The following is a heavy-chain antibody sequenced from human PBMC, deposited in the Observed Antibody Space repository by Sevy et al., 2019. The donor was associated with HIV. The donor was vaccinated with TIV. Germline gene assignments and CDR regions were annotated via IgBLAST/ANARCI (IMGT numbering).Heavy chain of an antibody. D-gene: IGHD2-2*02. CDR3: SRDRGPAAISDAFDI. CDR1: GGNLHNYG. J-gene: IGHJ3*02. Sequence: ASVKVSCKASGGNLHNYGINWVRQAPGHGLEWMGGLIPIFRTSTYAQNFRGRITFAADEATSTFYLEMSSLRADDTAVYYCSRDRGPAAISDAFDIWGQGTMVTVSS. CDR2: LIPIFRTS. V-gene: IGHV1-69*13.